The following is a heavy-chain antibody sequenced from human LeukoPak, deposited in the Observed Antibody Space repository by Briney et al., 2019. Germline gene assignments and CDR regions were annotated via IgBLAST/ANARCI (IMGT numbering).Heavy chain of an antibody. CDR3: ARAGMGPSDAFDV. J-gene: IGHJ3*01. V-gene: IGHV3-66*01. CDR1: GFVVGSNY. D-gene: IGHD5-24*01. CDR2: LYSGGST. Sequence: GGSLRLSCAVSGFVVGSNYMSWVRQAPGKGLEWVSILYSGGSTKYADSIKGRFTISRDSSRNTLHLQMDSLRAEDTAVYYCARAGMGPSDAFDVWGQGTPVTVS.